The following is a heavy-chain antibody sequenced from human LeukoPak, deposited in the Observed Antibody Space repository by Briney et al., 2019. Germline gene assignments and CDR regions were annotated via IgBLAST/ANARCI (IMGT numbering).Heavy chain of an antibody. CDR2: FDPEDGET. CDR1: GYTLTELS. CDR3: ATFHLSGLAVAAWSGMDV. V-gene: IGHV1-24*01. D-gene: IGHD6-19*01. Sequence: ASVKVSCKVSGYTLTELSMHWVRQAPGKGLEWMGGFDPEDGETIYAQKFQGRVTMTEDTSTDTAYMELSSLRSEDTAVYYCATFHLSGLAVAAWSGMDVWGQGTTVTVSS. J-gene: IGHJ6*02.